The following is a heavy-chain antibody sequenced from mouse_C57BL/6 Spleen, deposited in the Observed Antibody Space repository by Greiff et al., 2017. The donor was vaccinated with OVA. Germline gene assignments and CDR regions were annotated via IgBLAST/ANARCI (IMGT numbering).Heavy chain of an antibody. CDR1: GYTFTSYW. D-gene: IGHD2-1*01. Sequence: QVQLQQPGTELVKPGASVKLSCKSSGYTFTSYWMHWVKQRPGQGLEWIGNINPSNGGTNYNETFKSKATLTVDKSSSTAYMQLSSLTTEDSAVYECARGGNYVWYFDVWGTGTTVTVSS. J-gene: IGHJ1*03. CDR2: INPSNGGT. CDR3: ARGGNYVWYFDV. V-gene: IGHV1-53*01.